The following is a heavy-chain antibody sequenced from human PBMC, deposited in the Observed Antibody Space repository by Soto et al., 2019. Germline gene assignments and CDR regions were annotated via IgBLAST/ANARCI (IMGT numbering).Heavy chain of an antibody. CDR3: ARLHGYCISSSCHGHYAMDV. V-gene: IGHV4-34*01. CDR1: GGSFSGYY. J-gene: IGHJ6*02. Sequence: SETLSLTCAVYGGSFSGYYWTWIRQPPGKGLEWIGSIYYSGTTNYNPSLNSRVTVSVDTSKNQFSLKVTSVTAADTAVYYCARLHGYCISSSCHGHYAMDVWGQGTTVTVSS. CDR2: IYYSGTT. D-gene: IGHD2-2*01.